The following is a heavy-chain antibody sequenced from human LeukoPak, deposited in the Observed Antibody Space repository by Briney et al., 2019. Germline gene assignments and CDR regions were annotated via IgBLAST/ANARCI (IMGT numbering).Heavy chain of an antibody. CDR3: ARYGLKSLRYFDWLPYAFDI. CDR2: IYYSGST. J-gene: IGHJ3*02. D-gene: IGHD3-9*01. Sequence: PSETLSLTCTVSGGSISSYYWSWIRQPPGKGQEWIGYIYYSGSTNYNPSPKSRATISVDTSKNQFSLKLSSVTAADTAVYYCARYGLKSLRYFDWLPYAFDIWGQGTMVTVSS. V-gene: IGHV4-59*01. CDR1: GGSISSYY.